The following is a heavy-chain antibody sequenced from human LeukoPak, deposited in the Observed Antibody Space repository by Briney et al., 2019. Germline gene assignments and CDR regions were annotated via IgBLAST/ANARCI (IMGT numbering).Heavy chain of an antibody. CDR1: GGSISSGSYY. CDR2: IYTSGST. Sequence: PSQTLSLTCTVSGGSISSGSYYWSWIRQPAGKGLEWIGRIYTSGSTNYNPSLKSRVTMSVDTSKNQFSLKLSSVTAADTAVYYCARQDYGDYAVHAFDIWGQGTMVTVSS. CDR3: ARQDYGDYAVHAFDI. D-gene: IGHD4-17*01. V-gene: IGHV4-61*02. J-gene: IGHJ3*02.